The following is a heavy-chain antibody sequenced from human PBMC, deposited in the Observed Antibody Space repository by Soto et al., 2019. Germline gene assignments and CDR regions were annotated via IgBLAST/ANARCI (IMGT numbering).Heavy chain of an antibody. CDR2: VYYSGST. J-gene: IGHJ4*02. V-gene: IGHV4-59*01. D-gene: IGHD6-13*01. CDR1: GGSINGYY. CDR3: ARSSSSSNWYLDY. Sequence: QVQLQESGPGLVKPSETLSLTCTVSGGSINGYYWSWIRQPPGKELEWIGYVYYSGSTSYNPSLKSRVTMSVGTSKHQFSLKLTSVTAADTAVYYFARSSSSSNWYLDYWGQGTLVTVSS.